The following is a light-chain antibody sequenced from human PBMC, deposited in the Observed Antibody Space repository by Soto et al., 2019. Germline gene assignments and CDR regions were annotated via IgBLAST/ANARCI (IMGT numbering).Light chain of an antibody. J-gene: IGKJ1*01. CDR3: HQRQSWPRT. CDR1: QSVSSY. Sequence: DIVWTQSPDTLSLSPGERATLSCRASQSVSSYLAWYQQKSGQAPRLLIYDASNRATGIPARFSASGTGTDFTLTISDVQPEDFAVYYCHQRQSWPRTFGQGTKVDNK. V-gene: IGKV3-11*01. CDR2: DAS.